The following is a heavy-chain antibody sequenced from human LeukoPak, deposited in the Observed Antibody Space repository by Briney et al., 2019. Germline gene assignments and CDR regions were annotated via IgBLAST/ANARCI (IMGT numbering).Heavy chain of an antibody. V-gene: IGHV4-34*01. CDR3: ARLYSYGYVHYYYYMDV. CDR1: GGSFSGYY. Sequence: SETLSLTCAVYGGSFSGYYWSWIRQPPGKGLEWIGEINHSGSTNYNPSLKSRVTISVDTSKNQFSLKLSSVTAADTAVYYCARLYSYGYVHYYYYMDVWGKGTTVTISS. J-gene: IGHJ6*03. CDR2: INHSGST. D-gene: IGHD5-18*01.